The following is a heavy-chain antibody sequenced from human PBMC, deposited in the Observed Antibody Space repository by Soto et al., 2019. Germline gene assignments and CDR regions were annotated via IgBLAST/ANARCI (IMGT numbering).Heavy chain of an antibody. V-gene: IGHV1-2*04. D-gene: IGHD1-20*01. CDR1: GYPFTTYY. Sequence: XPVKATCKAAGYPFTTYYIHWGRRSPGRGLEWMGWINPSSGGTNYAQRFQGWVTMTRDTSISTAYMELNRLKSDDTAVYYCARDRRGNAVIGTTDTMDVWGQGTTVTVYS. CDR2: INPSSGGT. J-gene: IGHJ6*01. CDR3: ARDRRGNAVIGTTDTMDV.